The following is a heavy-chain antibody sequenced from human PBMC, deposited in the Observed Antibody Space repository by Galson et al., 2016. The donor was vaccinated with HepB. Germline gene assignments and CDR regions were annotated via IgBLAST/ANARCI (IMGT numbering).Heavy chain of an antibody. D-gene: IGHD6-19*01. CDR3: ARDDSGGWYGFHYGMDV. V-gene: IGHV4-59*01. J-gene: IGHJ6*02. CDR1: GASISGYY. Sequence: ETLSLTCTVSGASISGYYLSWIRQPPGKGLEWIGYIYYSGRTNYNPSLKSRVTISVDTSKNQFSLKLSSVTAADTAVYYCARDDSGGWYGFHYGMDVSGQGTTVTVPS. CDR2: IYYSGRT.